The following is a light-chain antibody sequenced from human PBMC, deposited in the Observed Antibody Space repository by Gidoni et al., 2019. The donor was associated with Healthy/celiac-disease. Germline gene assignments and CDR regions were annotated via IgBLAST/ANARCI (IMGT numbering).Light chain of an antibody. CDR3: QQYYSTPRCS. V-gene: IGKV1D-43*01. CDR2: YAS. CDR1: QGISSY. J-gene: IGKJ2*04. Sequence: AIRMTQSPFSLSASVGDIVTITCWASQGISSYLAWYQQKPAKAPKLFIYYASSLQSGVQSRFSGSGSGTDYTLTISSLQPEDFATYYCQQYYSTPRCSFGQGTKLEIK.